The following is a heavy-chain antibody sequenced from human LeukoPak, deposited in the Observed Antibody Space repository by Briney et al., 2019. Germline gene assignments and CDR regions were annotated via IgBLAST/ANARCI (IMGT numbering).Heavy chain of an antibody. J-gene: IGHJ4*02. CDR1: GYTFTGYY. V-gene: IGHV1-2*06. Sequence: ASVKVSCKVSGYTFTGYYMHWVRQAPGQGLEWMGRINPNSGGTNYAQKFQGRVTMTRDTSISTAYMELSRLRSDDTAVYYCARRYCSSTSCYSASDYWGQGTLVTVSS. CDR2: INPNSGGT. D-gene: IGHD2-2*01. CDR3: ARRYCSSTSCYSASDY.